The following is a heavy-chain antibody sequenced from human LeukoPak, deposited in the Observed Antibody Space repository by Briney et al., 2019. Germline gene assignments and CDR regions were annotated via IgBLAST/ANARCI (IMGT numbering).Heavy chain of an antibody. J-gene: IGHJ4*02. CDR2: ISSGGTTI. V-gene: IGHV3-48*03. CDR3: ARHILD. CDR1: GFIFSTYE. D-gene: IGHD2-2*02. Sequence: GGSLRLSCAASGFIFSTYEMNWVRQAPGKGLEWVSHISSGGTTIFYSDSVKGRFTISRDNAKNSLSLQMNSLRAEDTAIYYCARHILDWGQGTLVTVSS.